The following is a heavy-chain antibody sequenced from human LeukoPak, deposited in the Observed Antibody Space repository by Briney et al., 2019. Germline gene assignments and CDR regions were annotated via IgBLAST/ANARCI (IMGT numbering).Heavy chain of an antibody. J-gene: IGHJ6*04. CDR3: ARDVSLGYCSSTSCFTTAWDV. D-gene: IGHD2-2*01. V-gene: IGHV3-7*03. CDR2: IKQDGSEK. CDR1: GSTFSSYW. Sequence: GGSLRLSCAASGSTFSSYWMSWVRQAPGKGLEWVANIKQDGSEKYYVDSVKGRFTISRDNAKNSLYLQMNSLRAEDTAVYYCARDVSLGYCSSTSCFTTAWDVWGKGTTVTVSS.